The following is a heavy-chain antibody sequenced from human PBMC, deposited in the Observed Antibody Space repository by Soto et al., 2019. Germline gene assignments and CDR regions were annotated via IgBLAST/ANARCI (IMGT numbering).Heavy chain of an antibody. CDR2: IYYSGGT. J-gene: IGHJ5*02. CDR3: ARDRLWSDHNWFDP. V-gene: IGHV4-31*03. CDR1: GGSISSGGYY. D-gene: IGHD3-3*01. Sequence: TLSLTCTVSGGSISSGGYYWSWIRQHPGKGLEWIGYIYYSGGTYYNPSLKSRVTISVDTSKNQFSLKLSSVTAADTAVYYCARDRLWSDHNWFDPWGQGTLVTVSS.